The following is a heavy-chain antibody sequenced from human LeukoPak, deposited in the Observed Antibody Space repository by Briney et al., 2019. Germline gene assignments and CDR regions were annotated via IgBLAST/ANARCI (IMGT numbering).Heavy chain of an antibody. CDR1: GYTFTSYG. Sequence: HWASVKVSCKASGYTFTSYGISWVRQAPGQGLEWMGWISAYNGNTNYAQKLQGRVTMTTDTSTSTAYMELRSLRSDDTAVYYCARDGALGDSSGSYYYGMDVWGQGITVTVSS. D-gene: IGHD3-22*01. V-gene: IGHV1-18*01. J-gene: IGHJ6*02. CDR3: ARDGALGDSSGSYYYGMDV. CDR2: ISAYNGNT.